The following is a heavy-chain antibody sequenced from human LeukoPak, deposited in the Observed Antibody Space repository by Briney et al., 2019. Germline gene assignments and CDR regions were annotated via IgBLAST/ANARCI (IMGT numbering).Heavy chain of an antibody. V-gene: IGHV3-53*01. CDR1: GFAVSSNY. D-gene: IGHD1-26*01. CDR2: SYSGGTT. J-gene: IGHJ6*03. CDR3: ARNKRAGANIYYIYMDV. Sequence: GGSLRLSCAASGFAVSSNYMSWVRQAPGKGLEWVSVSYSGGTTYYADSVKGRFTFTRDNSKNTLYLQMNSLRAEDTAVYYCARNKRAGANIYYIYMDVWGKGTTVTLS.